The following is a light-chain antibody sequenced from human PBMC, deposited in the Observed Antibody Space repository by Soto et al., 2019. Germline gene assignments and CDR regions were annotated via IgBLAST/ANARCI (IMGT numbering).Light chain of an antibody. CDR2: WAS. CDR1: QSLLFNSNNKHY. V-gene: IGKV4-1*01. CDR3: QQYYTTPLT. Sequence: DIVMTQSPDSLAVSLGEMATINCKSSQSLLFNSNNKHYLAWYQQQPGQPPKLLIFWASSRESGVPDRFSGSGSGTDFTLTISSLQAEDGAVYYCQQYYTTPLTFGGGTKVEIK. J-gene: IGKJ4*01.